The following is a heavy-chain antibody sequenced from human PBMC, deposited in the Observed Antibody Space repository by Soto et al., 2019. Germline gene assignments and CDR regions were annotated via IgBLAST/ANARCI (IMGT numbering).Heavy chain of an antibody. CDR2: ISYDGDNE. CDR1: GFTFSNYG. V-gene: IGHV3-30-3*01. D-gene: IGHD6-19*01. Sequence: QVQLVESGGGVVQPGRSLRLSCTASGFTFSNYGMHWVRQAPGKGLEWVAVISYDGDNEDYADSVKGRFTISRDNSRDTLYLRMHSLRPEDTAMHYCARDHRSSGWWYFAYWRQGTLVTVSS. J-gene: IGHJ4*02. CDR3: ARDHRSSGWWYFAY.